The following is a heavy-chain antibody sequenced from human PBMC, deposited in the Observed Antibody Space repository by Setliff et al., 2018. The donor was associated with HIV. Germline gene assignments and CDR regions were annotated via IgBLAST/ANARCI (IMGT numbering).Heavy chain of an antibody. CDR1: GYTLSDYG. J-gene: IGHJ4*02. CDR3: ARTMDYGDYAPLDY. V-gene: IGHV1-18*01. Sequence: ASVKVSCKASGYTLSDYGMTWVRQAPGQGLEWMAWISAYSGNRKFAQKFQGRVTVTRDTSTSTAYMELTSLRSDDTAVYYCARTMDYGDYAPLDYWGQGTLVTVSS. D-gene: IGHD4-17*01. CDR2: ISAYSGNR.